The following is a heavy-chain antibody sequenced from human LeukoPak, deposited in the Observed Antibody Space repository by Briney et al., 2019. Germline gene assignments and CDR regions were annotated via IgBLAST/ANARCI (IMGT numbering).Heavy chain of an antibody. CDR1: GYTLTELS. V-gene: IGHV1-24*01. J-gene: IGHJ4*02. Sequence: ASVKVSCKVSGYTLTELSMHWVRQAPGKGLEWMGGFDPEDDETIYAQKFRGRVTMTEDTSTDTAYMELSSLRSEDTAVYYCATETLLMGATVNWGQGTLVTVSS. CDR2: FDPEDDET. D-gene: IGHD1-26*01. CDR3: ATETLLMGATVN.